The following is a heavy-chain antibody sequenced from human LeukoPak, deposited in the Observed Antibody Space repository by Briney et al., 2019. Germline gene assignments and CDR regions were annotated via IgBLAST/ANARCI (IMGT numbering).Heavy chain of an antibody. D-gene: IGHD2-15*01. CDR1: GFTFSNYD. J-gene: IGHJ4*02. CDR3: ASGYCSGGSCYLFDY. Sequence: GGSLRLSCAASGFTFSNYDMHWVRQATGKGLEWVSGIDTAGDTYYPDSVKGRFTISRENAKNSLYLQMNSLRAGDTAVYYCASGYCSGGSCYLFDYWGQGTLVTVSS. V-gene: IGHV3-13*01. CDR2: IDTAGDT.